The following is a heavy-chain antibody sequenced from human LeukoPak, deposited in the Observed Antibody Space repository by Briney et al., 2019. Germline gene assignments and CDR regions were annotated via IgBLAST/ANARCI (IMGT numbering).Heavy chain of an antibody. Sequence: PGGSLRLSCAASSLTLRHYGMHWVRQAPGKGLEWVAVISYEGGTQHYADSVKGRFIISRDNPRNTLYLQMNILRTEDTAVYYWAKEWPPQVSTWYDLWGQGTQVIVSS. J-gene: IGHJ5*02. D-gene: IGHD5-12*01. CDR3: AKEWPPQVSTWYDL. V-gene: IGHV3-30*18. CDR1: SLTLRHYG. CDR2: ISYEGGTQ.